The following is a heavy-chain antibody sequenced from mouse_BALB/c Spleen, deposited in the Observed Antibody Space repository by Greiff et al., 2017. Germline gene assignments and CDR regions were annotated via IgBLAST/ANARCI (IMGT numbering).Heavy chain of an antibody. D-gene: IGHD2-4*01. J-gene: IGHJ4*01. CDR2: IDPANGNT. CDR3: ARGEDYGVDAMDY. CDR1: GFNIKDTY. Sequence: VQLQQSGAELVKPGASVKLSCTASGFNIKDTYMHWVKQRPEQGLEWIGRIDPANGNTKYDPKFQGKATITADTSSNTAYLQLSSLTSEDTAVYYCARGEDYGVDAMDYWGQGTSVTVSS. V-gene: IGHV14-3*02.